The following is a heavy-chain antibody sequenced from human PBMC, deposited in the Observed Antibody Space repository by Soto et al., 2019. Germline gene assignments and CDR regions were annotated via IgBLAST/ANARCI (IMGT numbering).Heavy chain of an antibody. D-gene: IGHD3-22*01. Sequence: PSETLSLTCTVSGGSISSYYWSWIRQPPGKGLEWIGYIYYSGSTNYNPSLKSRVTISVDTSKNQFSLKLSSVTAADTAVYYCARAGYYDSSGQDAFDIWGQGTMVTVS. CDR1: GGSISSYY. V-gene: IGHV4-59*01. CDR3: ARAGYYDSSGQDAFDI. CDR2: IYYSGST. J-gene: IGHJ3*02.